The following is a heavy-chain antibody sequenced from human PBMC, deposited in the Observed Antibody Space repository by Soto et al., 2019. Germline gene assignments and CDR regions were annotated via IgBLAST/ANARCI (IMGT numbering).Heavy chain of an antibody. D-gene: IGHD3-22*01. V-gene: IGHV3-23*01. J-gene: IGHJ4*02. CDR2: VTSSAIAT. CDR3: AKSHDTSAYYLSIDS. Sequence: HPGGSWSPSLWALDSEFTEMAMPGFPRAQGKGLEWVTGVTSSAIATYYADSVKGRFTISRNNSLNILYLQMDNLGADDTAVYYCAKSHDTSAYYLSIDSWGQGTQVTVSS. CDR1: DSEFTEMA.